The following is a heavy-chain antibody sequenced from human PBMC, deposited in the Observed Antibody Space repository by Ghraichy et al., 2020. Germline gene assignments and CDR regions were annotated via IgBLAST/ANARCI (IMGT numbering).Heavy chain of an antibody. CDR1: GFTFSTHA. CDR2: ISYDGINQ. V-gene: IGHV3-30-3*01. D-gene: IGHD2-15*01. J-gene: IGHJ6*02. Sequence: LTCAASGFTFSTHAMYWVRQAPGKGLEWVAVISYDGINQYYSDSVKGRFTISRDNSKNTLYLQMNSLRAEDTAEYYCARDMKSSFWSYYYYAMDVWGQGTTVTVSS. CDR3: ARDMKSSFWSYYYYAMDV.